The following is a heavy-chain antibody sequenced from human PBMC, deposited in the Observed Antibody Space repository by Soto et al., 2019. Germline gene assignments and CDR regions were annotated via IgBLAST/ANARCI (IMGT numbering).Heavy chain of an antibody. D-gene: IGHD3-22*01. V-gene: IGHV4-34*01. CDR1: GGSFSGYY. J-gene: IGHJ4*02. CDR3: ARGHYYDSSGYYRLGYFDY. CDR2: INHSGST. Sequence: SETLSLTCAVYGGSFSGYYWSWIRQPPGKGLEWIGEINHSGSTNYNPSLKSRVTISVDTSKNQFSLKLSSVTAADTAVYYCARGHYYDSSGYYRLGYFDYWGQGTLVTVSS.